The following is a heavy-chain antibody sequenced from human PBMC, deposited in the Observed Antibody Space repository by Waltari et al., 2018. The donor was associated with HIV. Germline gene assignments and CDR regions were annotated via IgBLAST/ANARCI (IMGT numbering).Heavy chain of an antibody. Sequence: QVQLVQSGAEVKKPGASVKVSCKASGYTFTSYYMHWVRQAPGQGLEWMGIINPSGGSTSYAQKVQGRVTMTRDTSTSTVYMELSSLRSEDTAVDYCAREYLRRQWSKGGYYYGMDVWGQGTTVTVSS. J-gene: IGHJ6*02. CDR3: AREYLRRQWSKGGYYYGMDV. CDR1: GYTFTSYY. V-gene: IGHV1-46*03. CDR2: INPSGGST. D-gene: IGHD2-15*01.